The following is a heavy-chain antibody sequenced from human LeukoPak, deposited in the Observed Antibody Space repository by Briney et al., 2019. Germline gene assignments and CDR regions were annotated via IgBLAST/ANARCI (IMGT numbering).Heavy chain of an antibody. D-gene: IGHD3-22*01. CDR2: ISGSGGST. V-gene: IGHV3-23*01. CDR3: AREYYYDSSGYCFDI. J-gene: IGHJ3*02. Sequence: GGSLRLSCAASGFTFSSHWMHWVRQAPGKGLEWVSAISGSGGSTYYADSVKGRFTISRDNSKNTLYLQMNSLRAEDTAVYYCAREYYYDSSGYCFDIWGQGTMVTVSS. CDR1: GFTFSSHW.